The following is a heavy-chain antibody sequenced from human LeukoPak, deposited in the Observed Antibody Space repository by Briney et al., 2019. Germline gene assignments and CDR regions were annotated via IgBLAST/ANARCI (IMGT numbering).Heavy chain of an antibody. CDR1: GGTFSSYA. CDR2: IIPSFGTA. CDR3: ARSDYYGSGSYYNGVLLFDS. V-gene: IGHV1-69*05. D-gene: IGHD3-10*01. Sequence: PGASVKVSCKASGGTFSSYAVNWVRQAPGQGPERMGGIIPSFGTANYAQKFQGRVTITTDESTSTAYMELSSLRSEDTAVYYCARSDYYGSGSYYNGVLLFDSWGQGTLVTVSS. J-gene: IGHJ4*02.